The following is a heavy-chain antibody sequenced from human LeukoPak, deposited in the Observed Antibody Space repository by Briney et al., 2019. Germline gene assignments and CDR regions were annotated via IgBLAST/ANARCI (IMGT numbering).Heavy chain of an antibody. CDR2: ISGSGNNT. V-gene: IGHV3-23*01. Sequence: GGSLRLSCAASGLTFSNYAMTWVRQAPGKGLEWVSGISGSGNNTSYADSVKGRFTISRDNSKNTLYLQMNSLRAEDTAVYYCAKPSGYCSSTSRPQRPDYFDYWGQGTLVTVSS. J-gene: IGHJ4*02. CDR3: AKPSGYCSSTSRPQRPDYFDY. D-gene: IGHD2-2*01. CDR1: GLTFSNYA.